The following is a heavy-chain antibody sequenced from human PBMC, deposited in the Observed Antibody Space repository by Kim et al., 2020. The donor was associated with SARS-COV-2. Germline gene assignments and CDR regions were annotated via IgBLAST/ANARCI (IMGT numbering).Heavy chain of an antibody. J-gene: IGHJ4*02. V-gene: IGHV4-31*03. CDR2: IYYSGST. Sequence: SETLSLTCTVSSGSISSGGYCWSWIRQNPGKGLEWIGYIYYSGSTNYNPSLKSRATISVDTSGNQFSLRLSSVSAADTAVYYCARTYYYDRTGYQRRYFDNWGQGTLVTVSS. D-gene: IGHD3-22*01. CDR3: ARTYYYDRTGYQRRYFDN. CDR1: SGSISSGGYC.